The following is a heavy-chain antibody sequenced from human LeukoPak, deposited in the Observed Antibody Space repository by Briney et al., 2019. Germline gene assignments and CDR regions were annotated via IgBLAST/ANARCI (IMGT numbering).Heavy chain of an antibody. J-gene: IGHJ6*04. CDR2: ISSSSSYT. CDR3: ARDRTVTTPYYYYGMDV. CDR1: GFTFSDYY. D-gene: IGHD4-17*01. V-gene: IGHV3-11*06. Sequence: GGSLRLSCAASGFTFSDYYMSWIRQAPGKGLEWVSYISSSSSYTNYADSVKGRFTISRDNAKNSLYLQMNSLRAEDTAVYYCARDRTVTTPYYYYGMDVWGKGTTATVSS.